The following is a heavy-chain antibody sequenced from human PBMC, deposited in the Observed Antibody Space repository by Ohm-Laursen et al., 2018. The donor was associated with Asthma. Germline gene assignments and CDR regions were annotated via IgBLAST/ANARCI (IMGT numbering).Heavy chain of an antibody. CDR1: GLSFSHHA. D-gene: IGHD3-3*01. CDR2: VGGDGDIT. Sequence: GSLRLSCTALGLSFSHHAMSWVRQAPGKGLEWVAVVGGDGDITHYADAVKGRFTISRDNAKSTLYLLLNRLRVEDTAVYYCARAQEASGLYNSYFDYWGQGTLVTVSS. V-gene: IGHV3-23*01. CDR3: ARAQEASGLYNSYFDY. J-gene: IGHJ4*02.